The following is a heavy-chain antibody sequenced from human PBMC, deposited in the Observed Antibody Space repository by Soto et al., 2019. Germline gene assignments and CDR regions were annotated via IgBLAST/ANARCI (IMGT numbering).Heavy chain of an antibody. CDR3: ARGWGLLWFGELRTPLDY. CDR2: INHSGST. CDR1: GGSFSGYY. J-gene: IGHJ4*02. D-gene: IGHD3-10*01. V-gene: IGHV4-34*01. Sequence: SETLSLTCAVYGGSFSGYYWSWIRQPPGKGLEWIGGINHSGSTNYNPSLKSRVTISVDTSKNQFSLKLSSVTAADTAVYYCARGWGLLWFGELRTPLDYWGQGTLVTVSS.